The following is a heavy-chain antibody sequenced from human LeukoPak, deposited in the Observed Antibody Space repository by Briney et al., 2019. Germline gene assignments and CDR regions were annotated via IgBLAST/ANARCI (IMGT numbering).Heavy chain of an antibody. D-gene: IGHD2-15*01. CDR1: GGSISSSDYY. CDR2: IYFGGST. Sequence: SSETLSLTCTVSGGSISSSDYYWGWIRQPPGKGLEWIGSIYFGGSTYYNPSLKSRVTISVDTSMNQFSLKLSFVTTADTAVYYCARALGYCSGGSCTRGYNWFDPWGQGTLVTVYS. V-gene: IGHV4-39*01. CDR3: ARALGYCSGGSCTRGYNWFDP. J-gene: IGHJ5*02.